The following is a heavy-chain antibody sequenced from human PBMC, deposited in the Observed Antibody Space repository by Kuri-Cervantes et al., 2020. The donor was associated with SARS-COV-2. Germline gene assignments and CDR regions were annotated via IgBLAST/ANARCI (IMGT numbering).Heavy chain of an antibody. CDR2: ISSSSSYI. CDR3: ARGGLGGQLVDGMDV. J-gene: IGHJ6*02. V-gene: IGHV3-21*01. D-gene: IGHD6-6*01. CDR1: RFTFSSYS. Sequence: ETLSLTCAASRFTFSSYSMNWVRQAPGKGLEWVSSISSSSSYIYYADSVKGRFTISRDNAKNSLYLQMNSLRAEDTAVYYCARGGLGGQLVDGMDVWGQGTTVTVSS.